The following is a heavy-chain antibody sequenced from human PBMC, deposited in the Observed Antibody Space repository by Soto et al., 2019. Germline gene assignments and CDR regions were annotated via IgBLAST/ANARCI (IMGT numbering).Heavy chain of an antibody. V-gene: IGHV3-53*01. J-gene: IGHJ4*02. CDR1: GFTVSSNY. CDR2: IYSVGST. Sequence: GGSLRLSCAASGFTVSSNYMSWVRQAPGKGLEWVSVIYSVGSTYYADSVKGRFTISRDNSKNTLYLQMNSLRAEDTAVYYCASGYYYDSSGSDFDYWGQGTLVAVYS. D-gene: IGHD3-22*01. CDR3: ASGYYYDSSGSDFDY.